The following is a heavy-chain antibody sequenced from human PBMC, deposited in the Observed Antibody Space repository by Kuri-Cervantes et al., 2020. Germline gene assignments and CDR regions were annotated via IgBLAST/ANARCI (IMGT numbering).Heavy chain of an antibody. D-gene: IGHD3-22*01. CDR3: AKDPSYYYDSSGYYDYFDY. J-gene: IGHJ4*02. V-gene: IGHV3-30*18. CDR2: ISYDGSNK. Sequence: GGSLRLSCAASGFTFSSYGMHWVRQAPGKGLEWVAVISYDGSNKYYADSVKGRFTISRDNSKNTLYLQMSSLRAEDTAVYYCAKDPSYYYDSSGYYDYFDYWGQGTLVTVSS. CDR1: GFTFSSYG.